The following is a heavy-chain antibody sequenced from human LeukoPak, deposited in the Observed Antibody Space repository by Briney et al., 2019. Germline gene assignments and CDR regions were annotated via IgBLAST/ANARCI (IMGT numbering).Heavy chain of an antibody. CDR2: FRASDETT. Sequence: GGSLRLSCAASGFSFSNYDMNWVRQAPGKGLEWVSSFRASDETTYYADSVKGRFTISRDNAKNSLYLQMNSLRAEDTAVYYCARATGWSSWYFFDYWGQGTLVTVSS. D-gene: IGHD6-13*01. CDR3: ARATGWSSWYFFDY. J-gene: IGHJ4*02. CDR1: GFSFSNYD. V-gene: IGHV3-23*01.